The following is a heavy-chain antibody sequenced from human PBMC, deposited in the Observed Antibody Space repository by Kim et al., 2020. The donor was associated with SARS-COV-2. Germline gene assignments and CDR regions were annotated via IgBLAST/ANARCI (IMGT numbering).Heavy chain of an antibody. CDR3: ARDIAEKDGMDV. V-gene: IGHV3-43*01. CDR1: GFTFDDYT. CDR2: ISWDGGST. J-gene: IGHJ6*02. Sequence: GGSLRLSCAASGFTFDDYTMHWVRQAPGKGLEWVSLISWDGGSTYYADSVKGRFTISRDNSKNSLYLQMNSLRTEDTALYYCARDIAEKDGMDVWGQGTTVTVSS.